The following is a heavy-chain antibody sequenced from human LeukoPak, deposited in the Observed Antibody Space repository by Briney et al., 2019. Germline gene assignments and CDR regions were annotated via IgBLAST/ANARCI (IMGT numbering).Heavy chain of an antibody. Sequence: SETLSLTCAVYGGSFSGYYWSWIRQPPGKGLEWIGYIYYSGSTNYNPSLKSRVTISVDTSKNQFSLKLSSVTAADTAVYYCARDLGIAAAGTAPYYYYYGMDVWGQGTTVTVSS. D-gene: IGHD6-13*01. CDR1: GGSFSGYY. CDR2: IYYSGST. V-gene: IGHV4-59*01. CDR3: ARDLGIAAAGTAPYYYYYGMDV. J-gene: IGHJ6*02.